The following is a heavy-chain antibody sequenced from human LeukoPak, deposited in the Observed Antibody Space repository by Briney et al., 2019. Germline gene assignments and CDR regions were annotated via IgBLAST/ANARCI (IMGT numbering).Heavy chain of an antibody. V-gene: IGHV4-59*11. CDR2: IYYSGST. J-gene: IGHJ5*02. D-gene: IGHD6-19*01. CDR1: GGSISSHY. Sequence: SETLSLACTVSGGSISSHYWSWIRQPPGKGLEWLGYIYYSGSTNYNTSLKSRVSISVDTSKNQFSLKLSSVTAADTAVYYCARVGVAGPFSWFDPWGQGTLVTVSS. CDR3: ARVGVAGPFSWFDP.